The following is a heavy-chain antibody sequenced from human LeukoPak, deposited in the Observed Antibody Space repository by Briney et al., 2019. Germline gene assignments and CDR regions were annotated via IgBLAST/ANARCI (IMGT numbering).Heavy chain of an antibody. CDR2: VNPNTGGT. D-gene: IGHD6-6*01. J-gene: IGHJ4*02. CDR3: ARDLELYGSSFFFDL. CDR1: GYTFTGYY. V-gene: IGHV1-2*02. Sequence: ASVKVSCKASGYTFTGYYLHWVRQAPGQGLEWMGWVNPNTGGTNYAQKFQGRVTMTRDTSISTAYMELSSLRSDDTAVYYCARDLELYGSSFFFDLWGQGTLLTVSS.